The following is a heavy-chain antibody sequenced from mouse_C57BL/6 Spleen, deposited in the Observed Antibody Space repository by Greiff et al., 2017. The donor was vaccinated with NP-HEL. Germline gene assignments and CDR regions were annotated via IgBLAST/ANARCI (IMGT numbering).Heavy chain of an antibody. D-gene: IGHD2-4*01. Sequence: QVQLKQPGAELVRPGSSVKLSCKASGYTFTSYWMHWVKQRPIQGLEWIGNIDPSDSETHYNQKFKDKATLTVDKSSSTAYMQLSSLTSEDSAVYYCARRGDYDGEAWFAYWGQGTLVTVSA. V-gene: IGHV1-52*01. CDR1: GYTFTSYW. J-gene: IGHJ3*01. CDR2: IDPSDSET. CDR3: ARRGDYDGEAWFAY.